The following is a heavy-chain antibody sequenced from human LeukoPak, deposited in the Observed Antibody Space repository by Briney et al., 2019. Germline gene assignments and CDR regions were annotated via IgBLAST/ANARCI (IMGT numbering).Heavy chain of an antibody. D-gene: IGHD6-13*01. CDR1: GGTFSSYA. CDR2: IIPIFGTA. Sequence: VASVKVSCKASGGTFSSYAISWVRQAPGQGLEWMGGIIPIFGTANYAQKFQGRVTITTDESTSTAYMELSSLRSEDTAAYYCAREYSSSPDGIYFGYWGQGTLVTVSS. CDR3: AREYSSSPDGIYFGY. V-gene: IGHV1-69*05. J-gene: IGHJ4*02.